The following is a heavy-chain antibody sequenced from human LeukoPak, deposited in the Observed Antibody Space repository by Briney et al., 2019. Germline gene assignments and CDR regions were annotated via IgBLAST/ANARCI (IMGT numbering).Heavy chain of an antibody. CDR1: GFTFSSYS. V-gene: IGHV3-48*04. CDR2: ISSSSSTV. J-gene: IGHJ4*02. Sequence: GGSLRLSCAASGFTFSSYSMNWVRQAPGKGLEWVSYISSSSSTVYYADSVKGRFTISRDNAKNSLYLQMNSLRAGDTAVYYCARDLRGYSYGSGSDYWGQGTLVTVSS. CDR3: ARDLRGYSYGSGSDY. D-gene: IGHD5-18*01.